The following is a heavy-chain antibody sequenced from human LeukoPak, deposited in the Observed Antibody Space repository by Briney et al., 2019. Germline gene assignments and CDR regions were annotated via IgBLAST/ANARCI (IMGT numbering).Heavy chain of an antibody. J-gene: IGHJ4*02. Sequence: SDTLSLTCAIYGGSFSHYYWSWIRQPPGKGLEWVGEMDPSGSTSFNPSLESRVSISKDTSKNQFSLKLTSVTAADTAVYYCSRGSDESTTGDYWGQGTLL. V-gene: IGHV4-34*01. D-gene: IGHD1-1*01. CDR3: SRGSDESTTGDY. CDR2: MDPSGST. CDR1: GGSFSHYY.